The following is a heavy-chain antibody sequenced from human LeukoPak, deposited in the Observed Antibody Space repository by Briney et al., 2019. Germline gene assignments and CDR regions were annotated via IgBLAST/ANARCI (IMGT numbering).Heavy chain of an antibody. CDR3: ATDRQGVSGWYYFDY. J-gene: IGHJ4*02. D-gene: IGHD6-19*01. CDR2: FDPQAGET. V-gene: IGHV1-24*01. CDR1: GYTLTAVS. Sequence: ASLKVSCKVSGYTLTAVSMHWGRQAPGNGLERRGGFDPQAGETHYAQKCQGRVTMTEDTSTDTAYMGLSSLRSEDTAVYYCATDRQGVSGWYYFDYWGQGTLVTVSS.